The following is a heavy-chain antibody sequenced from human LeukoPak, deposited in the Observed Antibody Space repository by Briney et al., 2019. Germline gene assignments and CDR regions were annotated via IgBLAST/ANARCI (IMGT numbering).Heavy chain of an antibody. D-gene: IGHD6-13*01. J-gene: IGHJ5*02. Sequence: SETLSLTCAVSGGSISSSTWWSWVRQPPGKGLEWIGEIYHSGSTNYNPSLKSRVTISVDKSKNQFSLKLSSVTAADTAVYYCASGAAGPNNWFDPWGQGTLVTVSS. CDR2: IYHSGST. CDR3: ASGAAGPNNWFDP. CDR1: GGSISSSTW. V-gene: IGHV4-4*02.